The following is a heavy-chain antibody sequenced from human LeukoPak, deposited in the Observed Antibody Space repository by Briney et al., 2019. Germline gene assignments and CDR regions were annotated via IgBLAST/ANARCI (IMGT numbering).Heavy chain of an antibody. CDR2: IIHSGGT. Sequence: SETLSLTCTVSGGSISSGVYSWGWLRQPPGKGLEWIGKIIHSGGTYYNPSLKSRVTISVDTSKNQFSLRLSSVTAADTAVYYCAREGYLLNYDYWGQGTLVTVSS. CDR1: GGSISSGVYS. V-gene: IGHV4-39*02. CDR3: AREGYLLNYDY. J-gene: IGHJ4*02. D-gene: IGHD5-18*01.